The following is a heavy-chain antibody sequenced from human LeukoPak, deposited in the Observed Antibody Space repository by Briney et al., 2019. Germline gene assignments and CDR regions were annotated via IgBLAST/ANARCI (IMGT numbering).Heavy chain of an antibody. CDR3: AELGITMIGGV. D-gene: IGHD3-10*02. J-gene: IGHJ6*04. CDR2: ISSSGSTI. CDR1: GFTVSGNY. V-gene: IGHV3-48*03. Sequence: HPGGSLRLSCAASGFTVSGNYMNWVGQAPGKRLEWVSYISSSGSTIYYADSVKGRFTISRDNAKNSLYLQMNSLRAEDTAVYYCAELGITMIGGVWGKGTTVTISS.